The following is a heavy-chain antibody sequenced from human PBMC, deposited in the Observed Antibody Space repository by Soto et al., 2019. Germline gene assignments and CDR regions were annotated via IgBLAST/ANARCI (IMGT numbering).Heavy chain of an antibody. CDR2: IFPGDSDT. J-gene: IGHJ4*02. CDR3: AGRVAAHPYFDY. V-gene: IGHV5-51*01. Sequence: GESLKISCKGSGYIFANDWIAWVRQMPGKGLEWMGMIFPGDSDTRYSPSFQGQVTISADKSINTAYLQWSSLKASDTAIYYCAGRVAAHPYFDYWGQGALVTVSS. D-gene: IGHD6-6*01. CDR1: GYIFANDW.